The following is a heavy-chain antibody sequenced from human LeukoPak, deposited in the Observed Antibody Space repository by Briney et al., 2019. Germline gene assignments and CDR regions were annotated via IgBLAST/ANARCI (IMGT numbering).Heavy chain of an antibody. CDR3: AKARSVTIFGVAPSPHY. Sequence: PGGSLRLSCAASGFTFSSYAMSWVRQAPGKGLEWVSAISGSGGSTYYADSVKGRFTISRDNSKNTLYLQMNSLRAEDTAVYYCAKARSVTIFGVAPSPHYWGQGTLVTVSS. J-gene: IGHJ4*02. CDR1: GFTFSSYA. CDR2: ISGSGGST. V-gene: IGHV3-23*01. D-gene: IGHD3-3*01.